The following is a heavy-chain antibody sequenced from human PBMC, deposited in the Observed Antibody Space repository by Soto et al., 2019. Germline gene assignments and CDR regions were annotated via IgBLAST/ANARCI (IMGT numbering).Heavy chain of an antibody. CDR1: GFTFSSYA. Sequence: QVQLVESGGGVVQPGRSLRLSCAASGFTFSSYAMHWVRQAPGKGLEWVAVISYDGSNKYYADSVKGRFTISRDNSKNTLYLQMNSLRAEETAVYYCARVREGEYYYYGMDVWGQGTTVTVSS. CDR3: ARVREGEYYYYGMDV. D-gene: IGHD3-10*01. CDR2: ISYDGSNK. V-gene: IGHV3-30-3*01. J-gene: IGHJ6*02.